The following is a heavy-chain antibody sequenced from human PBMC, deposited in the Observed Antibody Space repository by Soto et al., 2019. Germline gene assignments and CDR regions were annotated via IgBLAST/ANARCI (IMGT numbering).Heavy chain of an antibody. Sequence: QVQLVQSGAEVKQPGSSVKVSCKASGGTFSNYAISWVRQAPGQGLGWMGGIIPIFGTTNYAPRFQGRVTITADESTGAADMGLSSLTSEDTGVDYCARVSSGWYKDYFDYWGQGTLVTVSS. CDR1: GGTFSNYA. V-gene: IGHV1-69*12. J-gene: IGHJ4*02. CDR2: IIPIFGTT. D-gene: IGHD6-13*01. CDR3: ARVSSGWYKDYFDY.